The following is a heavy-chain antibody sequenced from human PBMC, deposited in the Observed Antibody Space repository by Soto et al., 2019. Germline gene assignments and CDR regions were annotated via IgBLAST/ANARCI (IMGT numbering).Heavy chain of an antibody. J-gene: IGHJ6*02. CDR1: GDPISSSKW. CDR2: IDQNGIT. V-gene: IGHV4-4*02. CDR3: ARLHRDYYYYGMDV. Sequence: QMQLQESGPGLVKPSGTLSLTCAVSGDPISSSKWWTWVRQTPGKGLEWIGKIDQNGITNYNPSLESRVTILKDNSKNQLSLKLTSVTAVDSAVYYCARLHRDYYYYGMDVWGQGATVTVSS.